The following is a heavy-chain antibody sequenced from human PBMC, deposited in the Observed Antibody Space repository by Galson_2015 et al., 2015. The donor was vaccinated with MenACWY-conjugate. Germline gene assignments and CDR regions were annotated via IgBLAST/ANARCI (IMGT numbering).Heavy chain of an antibody. CDR1: GSTFSSYA. CDR2: SDSGGST. Sequence: SLRLSCAASGSTFSSYAMSWVRQAPGKGLEWVSASDSGGSTYYADSAKGRFTISRDNSKNTLYLQMNSLRAEDTAVFYCAKAPHVNIVATPPDYWGQGTLVTVSS. D-gene: IGHD5-12*01. J-gene: IGHJ4*02. V-gene: IGHV3-23*01. CDR3: AKAPHVNIVATPPDY.